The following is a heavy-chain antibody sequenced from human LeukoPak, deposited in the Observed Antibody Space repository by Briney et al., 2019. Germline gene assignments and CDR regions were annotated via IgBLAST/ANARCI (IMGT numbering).Heavy chain of an antibody. CDR2: IKQDGSEK. D-gene: IGHD2-21*02. Sequence: GGSLRLSCAASGFTFSSYWMSWVRQAPGKGLEWVANIKQDGSEKYYVDSVKGRFTISRENAKNSLYLQMNSLRAEDTAVYYCATEVEGDLEDCWGQGTLVTVSS. CDR3: ATEVEGDLEDC. CDR1: GFTFSSYW. V-gene: IGHV3-7*03. J-gene: IGHJ4*02.